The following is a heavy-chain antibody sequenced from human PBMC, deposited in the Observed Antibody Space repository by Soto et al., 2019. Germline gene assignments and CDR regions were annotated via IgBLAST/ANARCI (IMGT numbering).Heavy chain of an antibody. CDR3: AKSGGYYTGPDYFDY. CDR2: ISGSGGST. J-gene: IGHJ4*02. D-gene: IGHD3-3*01. CDR1: GFTFSSYA. Sequence: GGSLRLSCAASGFTFSSYAMSWVRQAPGKGLEWVSAISGSGGSTYYADSVKGRFTISRDNSKNTLYLQMNSLRAEDTAVYYCAKSGGYYTGPDYFDYWGQGTLVTVSS. V-gene: IGHV3-23*01.